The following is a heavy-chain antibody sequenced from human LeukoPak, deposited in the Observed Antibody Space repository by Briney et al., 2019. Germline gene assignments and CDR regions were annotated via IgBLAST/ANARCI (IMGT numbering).Heavy chain of an antibody. CDR2: VYYTGST. Sequence: SETLSLTCTVSGGSISNYYWSWVRQPPGKGLEWIGYVYYTGSTNYNSSLKSRVTISVDTSKNQFSLKLSSVTAADTAVYYCARYTRGRNGMDVWGQGTTVTVSS. D-gene: IGHD1-26*01. CDR3: ARYTRGRNGMDV. J-gene: IGHJ6*02. V-gene: IGHV4-59*08. CDR1: GGSISNYY.